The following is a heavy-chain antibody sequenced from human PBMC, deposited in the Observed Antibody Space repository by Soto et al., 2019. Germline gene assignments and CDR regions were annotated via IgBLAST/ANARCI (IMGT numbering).Heavy chain of an antibody. J-gene: IGHJ4*02. V-gene: IGHV1-24*01. D-gene: IGHD3-22*01. Sequence: ASVKVSCKVSGYTLTELSMHWVRQAPGKGLEWMGGFDPEDGETIYAQKFQGRVTMTEDTSTDTAYMELSSLRSEDTAVYYCATAPTYSYDSSGYYLDYWGQGTLVTVSS. CDR2: FDPEDGET. CDR1: GYTLTELS. CDR3: ATAPTYSYDSSGYYLDY.